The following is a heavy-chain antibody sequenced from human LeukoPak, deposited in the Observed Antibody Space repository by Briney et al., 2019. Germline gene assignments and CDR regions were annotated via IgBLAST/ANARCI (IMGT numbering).Heavy chain of an antibody. Sequence: PSETLSLTCAVYGGSFSGYYWSWIRQPPGKGLEWIGEINHSGSTNYNPSLKSRVTISVDTSKNQFSLKLSSVTAADTAVYYCARGDILTGYYLWGQGTLVTVSS. CDR3: ARGDILTGYYL. J-gene: IGHJ4*02. D-gene: IGHD3-9*01. CDR1: GGSFSGYY. CDR2: INHSGST. V-gene: IGHV4-34*01.